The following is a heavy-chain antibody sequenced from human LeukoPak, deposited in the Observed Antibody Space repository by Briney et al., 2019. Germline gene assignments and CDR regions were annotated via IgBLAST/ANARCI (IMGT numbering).Heavy chain of an antibody. V-gene: IGHV3-30*14. CDR1: GFTFSSYT. CDR3: ARHYWYFDL. CDR2: ISYDGSNK. J-gene: IGHJ2*01. Sequence: GRSLRLSCAASGFTFSSYTIYWVRQAPGKGLEWVAVISYDGSNKFYADSVKGRFTISRDSSKNTLYLQMNSLRAEDTAMYYCARHYWYFDLWGRGTLVTVSS.